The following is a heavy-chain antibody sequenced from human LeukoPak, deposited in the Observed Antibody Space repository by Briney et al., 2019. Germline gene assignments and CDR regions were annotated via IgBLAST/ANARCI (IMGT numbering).Heavy chain of an antibody. CDR2: INPNSGDT. V-gene: IGHV1-2*02. CDR3: ATGVATAFTY. D-gene: IGHD5-18*01. J-gene: IGHJ4*02. Sequence: GASVKVSCKASGYTFTAYYIHWVRQAPGQGLERMAFINPNSGDTYSAPQFQGRVTMTRDMSISTASMELSWLSSDDTAVYYCATGVATAFTYWGQGTLVTVSS. CDR1: GYTFTAYY.